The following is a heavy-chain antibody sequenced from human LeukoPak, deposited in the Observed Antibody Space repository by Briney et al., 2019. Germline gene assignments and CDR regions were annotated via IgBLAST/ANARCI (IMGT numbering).Heavy chain of an antibody. D-gene: IGHD4-17*01. V-gene: IGHV4-59*01. CDR1: GDSLNGYY. CDR2: IYYSGST. CDR3: ARGSGDYGDYGYFDY. Sequence: SETLSLTCYVSGDSLNGYYWSWIRQPPGKGLEWIGCIYYSGSTNYNPSLKSRVPISVDTSKNQFSLKLSSVTAADTAVYYCARGSGDYGDYGYFDYWGQGTLVTVSS. J-gene: IGHJ4*02.